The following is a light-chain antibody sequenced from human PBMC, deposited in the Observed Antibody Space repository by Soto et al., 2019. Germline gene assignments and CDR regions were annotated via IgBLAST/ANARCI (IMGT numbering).Light chain of an antibody. CDR2: DAS. CDR3: QEYHNRPSFT. V-gene: IGKV1-33*01. Sequence: DIQMTQSPPSLSASVGDRVTITCQTSQDIINYLNWFQEKPGKAPKLLIYDASILETGVTSRFSGSGSGTNFTFTIDSLQPEDFATYYSQEYHNRPSFTFGPGTKVDFK. J-gene: IGKJ3*01. CDR1: QDIINY.